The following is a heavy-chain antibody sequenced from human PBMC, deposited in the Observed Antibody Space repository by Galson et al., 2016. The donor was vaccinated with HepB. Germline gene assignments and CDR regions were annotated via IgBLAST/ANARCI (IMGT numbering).Heavy chain of an antibody. CDR1: GFTFRNYA. V-gene: IGHV3-23*01. Sequence: CAASGFTFRNYALSWVRRAPGKGLEWVSHIDGPTPNTHYADSVRGRFSIYRDNSRDTLYLQMDSLTAEDSAIYYCTTWLSHHFDYWGQRTRVTVSS. J-gene: IGHJ4*02. CDR2: IDGPTPNT. D-gene: IGHD6-19*01. CDR3: TTWLSHHFDY.